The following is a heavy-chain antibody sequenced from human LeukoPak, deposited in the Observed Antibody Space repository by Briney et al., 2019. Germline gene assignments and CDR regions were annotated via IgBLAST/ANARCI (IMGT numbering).Heavy chain of an antibody. CDR3: ARVPAVRGVIDYYYGMDV. CDR1: GFTFSSNW. V-gene: IGHV3-7*01. Sequence: PGGSLRLSCGASGFTFSSNWMSWVRQAPGKGLEWVANIKQDGSGKYYVDSVKGRFTISRDNAKNSLYLQMNSLRVEDTAVYYCARVPAVRGVIDYYYGMDVWGQGTTVTVSS. J-gene: IGHJ6*02. CDR2: IKQDGSGK. D-gene: IGHD3-10*01.